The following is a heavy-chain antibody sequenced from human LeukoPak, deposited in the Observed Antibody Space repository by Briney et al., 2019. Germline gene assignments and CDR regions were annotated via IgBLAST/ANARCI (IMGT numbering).Heavy chain of an antibody. CDR1: GGSISSYY. D-gene: IGHD5-24*01. J-gene: IGHJ3*02. Sequence: PSETLSLTCTFSGGSISSYYWSWIRQPAGKGLEWIGRIHTSGCTNYNPSLKSRVTMSVDTSKNQFSLKLSSVTAADTAVYYCARFIWLQLRAFDIWGQGTMVTVSS. V-gene: IGHV4-4*07. CDR3: ARFIWLQLRAFDI. CDR2: IHTSGCT.